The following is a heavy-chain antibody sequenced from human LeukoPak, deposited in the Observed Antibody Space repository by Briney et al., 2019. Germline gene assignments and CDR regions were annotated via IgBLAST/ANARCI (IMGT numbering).Heavy chain of an antibody. J-gene: IGHJ5*02. Sequence: GGSLRLSCAASGFTFSNAWMSWVRQAPGKGLEWVGRIKSKTDGGTTDYAAPVKGRFTISRDDSKNTLYLQMNSLKTEDTAVYYCTTDPYYDSSGLAANDPWGQRTLVTVSS. CDR1: GFTFSNAW. V-gene: IGHV3-15*01. CDR3: TTDPYYDSSGLAANDP. CDR2: IKSKTDGGTT. D-gene: IGHD3-22*01.